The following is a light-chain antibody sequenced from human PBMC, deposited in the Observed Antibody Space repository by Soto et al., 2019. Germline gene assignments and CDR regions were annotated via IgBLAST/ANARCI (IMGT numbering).Light chain of an antibody. Sequence: QSALTQPASVSGSPGQSITISCTGTSSDVGGYNYVSWYQQYPGKAPKLIIYDVSNRPSGVSARFSGSKSGNTASLTISGLQTEDEADYYCSSYTISSAVIFGGGTKLTVL. V-gene: IGLV2-14*03. CDR3: SSYTISSAVI. CDR1: SSDVGGYNY. J-gene: IGLJ2*01. CDR2: DVS.